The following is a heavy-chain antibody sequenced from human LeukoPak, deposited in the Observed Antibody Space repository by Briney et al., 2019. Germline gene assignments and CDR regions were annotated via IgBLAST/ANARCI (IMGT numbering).Heavy chain of an antibody. CDR2: ISSSSSYI. CDR1: GFTFSSYS. D-gene: IGHD1-1*01. J-gene: IGHJ5*02. Sequence: PGGSLRFSGAASGFTFSSYSMNWVRQAPGKGLEWVSSISSSSSYIYYAYSVKGRFTISRDNAKNPLYLQMNSLRAEDTAVYYCARGRFRPIRQGWFDPWGQGTLVTVSS. V-gene: IGHV3-21*01. CDR3: ARGRFRPIRQGWFDP.